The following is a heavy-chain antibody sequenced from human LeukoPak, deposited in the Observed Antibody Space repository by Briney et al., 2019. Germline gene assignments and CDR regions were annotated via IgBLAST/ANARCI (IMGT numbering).Heavy chain of an antibody. V-gene: IGHV3-7*04. Sequence: PGGSLRLSCVASGFPFSSYWMTWVRQAPGKGLEWVANIKQDGSKKSYVDSVKSRFTISRENAKNSLYLQMNSLRAEDTAIYYCTRVGYIDEGIDYWGQGTLVTVSS. CDR3: TRVGYIDEGIDY. D-gene: IGHD5-24*01. CDR1: GFPFSSYW. J-gene: IGHJ4*02. CDR2: IKQDGSKK.